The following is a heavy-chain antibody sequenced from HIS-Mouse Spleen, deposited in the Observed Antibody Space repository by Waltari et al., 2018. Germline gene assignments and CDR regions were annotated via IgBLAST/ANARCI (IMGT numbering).Heavy chain of an antibody. J-gene: IGHJ2*01. D-gene: IGHD6-13*01. CDR2: IYYSGST. V-gene: IGHV4-39*07. Sequence: QLQLQESGPGLVKPSETLSLTCTVSGGSISSSSYYWGGLRQPPRKGLVWIGGIYYSGSTYYNPSLKSRVTISVDTSKNQFSLKLSSVTAADTAVYYCAREIPYSSSWYDWYFDLWGRGTLVTVSS. CDR3: AREIPYSSSWYDWYFDL. CDR1: GGSISSSSYY.